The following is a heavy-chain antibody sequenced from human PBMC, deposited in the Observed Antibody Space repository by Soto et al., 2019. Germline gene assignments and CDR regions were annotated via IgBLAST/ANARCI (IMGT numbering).Heavy chain of an antibody. CDR3: AKDSGAMVTFGPGMDV. CDR2: ISWNSGSI. J-gene: IGHJ6*02. Sequence: PGGSLRLSCAASGFTFDDYAMHWVRQAPGKGLEWVSGISWNSGSIGYADSVKGRFTVSRDNAKNSLYLQMNSLRAEDTALYYCAKDSGAMVTFGPGMDVWGQGTTVTVSS. CDR1: GFTFDDYA. D-gene: IGHD5-18*01. V-gene: IGHV3-9*01.